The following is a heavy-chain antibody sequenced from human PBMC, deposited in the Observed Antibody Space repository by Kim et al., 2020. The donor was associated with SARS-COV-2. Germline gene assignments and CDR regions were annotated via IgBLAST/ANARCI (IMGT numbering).Heavy chain of an antibody. CDR3: AREWSRGLTTHDAFDI. Sequence: GGSLRLSCTGSGYTFSSYSMNWVRQAPGKGLEWVSYISSSSGSTINYADSVKGRFTISRDNAKNSLYLQMNSLRDDDTAVYYCAREWSRGLTTHDAFDIWGQGTMVTVSS. D-gene: IGHD1-1*01. J-gene: IGHJ3*02. CDR2: ISSSSGSTI. CDR1: GYTFSSYS. V-gene: IGHV3-48*02.